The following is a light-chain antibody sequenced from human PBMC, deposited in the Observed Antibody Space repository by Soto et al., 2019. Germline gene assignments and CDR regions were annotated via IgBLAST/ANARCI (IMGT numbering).Light chain of an antibody. CDR1: SSNIGNNL. Sequence: QSVLKQPHSVSAAPGQKVTISCSGSSSNIGNNLVSWYQQVPGTAHKLLLFRNDKRPSGIPDRFSGSKSGTSATLDITGLQTEDESDYFCGTCDHRLSAAVFGGGTQLTVL. CDR2: RND. CDR3: GTCDHRLSAAV. V-gene: IGLV1-51*01. J-gene: IGLJ2*01.